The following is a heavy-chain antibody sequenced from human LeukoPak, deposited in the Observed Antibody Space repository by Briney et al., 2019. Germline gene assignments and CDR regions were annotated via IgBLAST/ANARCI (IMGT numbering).Heavy chain of an antibody. CDR2: ISSSGVTV. V-gene: IGHV3-48*01. CDR3: ATSMITFGGAIDF. D-gene: IGHD3-16*01. CDR1: GFTFDHYS. J-gene: IGHJ4*02. Sequence: GGSLRLSCAASGFTFDHYSVNWVRQAPGKGLEWISYISSSGVTVYYADSVKGRFTCSRDNAGNSLYLQMNSLRVEDTAVYYCATSMITFGGAIDFWGQGTQVTVST.